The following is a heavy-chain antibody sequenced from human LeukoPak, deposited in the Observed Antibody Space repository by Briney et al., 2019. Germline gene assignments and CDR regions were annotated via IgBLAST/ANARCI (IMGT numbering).Heavy chain of an antibody. CDR2: NNWNGGST. Sequence: GGSLRLSCAASGFNFDDYGMSWVRQAPGKGLEWVSGNNWNGGSTGYADSVKGRFTISRDNAKNSLYLQMNSLRAEDTAVYYCAELGITMIGGVWGKGTTVTISS. D-gene: IGHD3-10*02. CDR3: AELGITMIGGV. CDR1: GFNFDDYG. J-gene: IGHJ6*04. V-gene: IGHV3-20*04.